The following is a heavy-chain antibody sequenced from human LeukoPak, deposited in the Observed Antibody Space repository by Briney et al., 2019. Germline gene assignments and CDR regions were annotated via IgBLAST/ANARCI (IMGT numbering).Heavy chain of an antibody. Sequence: PGGSLRLSFAASGLPFSTNSMNWSRQAPGKGLKWVSSISGSSSYIYYADSVRGRFTISRDNAKNSLYLQMNSLRTEDTAVYYCARGQSYGWFDPWGQGTLVTVSS. V-gene: IGHV3-21*01. CDR2: ISGSSSYI. CDR3: ARGQSYGWFDP. J-gene: IGHJ5*02. CDR1: GLPFSTNS. D-gene: IGHD5-18*01.